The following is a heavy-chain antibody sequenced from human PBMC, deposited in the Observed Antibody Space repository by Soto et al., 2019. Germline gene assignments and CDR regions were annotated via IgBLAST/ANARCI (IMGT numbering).Heavy chain of an antibody. CDR3: VTSLNYDFWRDGGRHYYFDY. V-gene: IGHV4-34*01. Sequence: PSETLSLTCAAYGGSFSGYYWSWIRQPPGKGLEWIGEINHSGSTNYNPSLKNRVTISVDKSNNQFSLRLSSVTAADTAVYFCVTSLNYDFWRDGGRHYYFDYWGQGTLVTVS. CDR2: INHSGST. J-gene: IGHJ4*02. D-gene: IGHD3-3*01. CDR1: GGSFSGYY.